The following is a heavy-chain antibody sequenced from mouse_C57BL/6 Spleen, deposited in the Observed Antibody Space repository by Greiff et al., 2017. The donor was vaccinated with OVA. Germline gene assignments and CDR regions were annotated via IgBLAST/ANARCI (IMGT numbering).Heavy chain of an antibody. Sequence: EVQRLESGEGLVKPGGSLKLSCAASGFTFSSYAMSWVRQTPEKRLEWVAYISRGGDYIYYADTVKGRFTISRDNARNTLYLQRSSLKSEDTAMYYCTRERITRGYAMDYWGQGTSVTVSS. D-gene: IGHD1-3*01. J-gene: IGHJ4*01. CDR2: ISRGGDYI. CDR3: TRERITRGYAMDY. CDR1: GFTFSSYA. V-gene: IGHV5-9-1*02.